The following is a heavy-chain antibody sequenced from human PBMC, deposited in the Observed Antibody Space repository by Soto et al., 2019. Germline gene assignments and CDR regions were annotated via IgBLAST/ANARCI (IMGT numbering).Heavy chain of an antibody. Sequence: QVQLQESGPGLVKPSQTLSLTCTVSGGSISSGGYYWSWIRQHPGKGLEWIGYIYYSGSTYYNPSLTSRVTISADTSKNHFSLKLSSVTAADTAVYYCQGGGSPSAGEGDYWGQGTLVTVSS. CDR3: QGGGSPSAGEGDY. CDR1: GGSISSGGYY. D-gene: IGHD4-17*01. J-gene: IGHJ4*02. V-gene: IGHV4-31*03. CDR2: IYYSGST.